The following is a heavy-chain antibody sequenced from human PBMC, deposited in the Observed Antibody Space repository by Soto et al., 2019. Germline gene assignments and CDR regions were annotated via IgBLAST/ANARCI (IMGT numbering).Heavy chain of an antibody. V-gene: IGHV1-2*04. CDR1: GYTFTGYY. J-gene: IGHJ6*01. D-gene: IGHD3-9*01. Sequence: GASVKVSCKASGYTFTGYYMHWVRQAPGQGLEWMGWINPNSGGTNYAQKFQGWVTMTRDTSISTAYMELSRLRSDDTAVYYYARGEVGILTGYFPDYYGMDVWGQGTTVTVTS. CDR3: ARGEVGILTGYFPDYYGMDV. CDR2: INPNSGGT.